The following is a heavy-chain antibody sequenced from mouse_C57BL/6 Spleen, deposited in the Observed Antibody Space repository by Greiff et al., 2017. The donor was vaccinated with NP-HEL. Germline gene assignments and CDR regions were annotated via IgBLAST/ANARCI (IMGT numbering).Heavy chain of an antibody. CDR1: GYTFTDYY. Sequence: EVQLQQSGPVLVKPGASVKMSCKASGYTFTDYYMNWVKQSHGKSLEWIGVINPYNGGTSYNQKFKGKATLTVDKSSSTAYMELNSLTSEDSAVYYCARWKHSSGYPYYAMDYWGQGTSVTVSS. CDR2: INPYNGGT. J-gene: IGHJ4*01. CDR3: ARWKHSSGYPYYAMDY. V-gene: IGHV1-19*01. D-gene: IGHD3-2*02.